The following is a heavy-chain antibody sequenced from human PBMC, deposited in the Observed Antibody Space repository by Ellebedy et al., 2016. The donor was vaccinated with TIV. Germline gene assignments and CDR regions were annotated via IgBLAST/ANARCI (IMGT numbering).Heavy chain of an antibody. V-gene: IGHV1-8*01. J-gene: IGHJ5*02. Sequence: AASVKVSCKASGYTFTSYDINWVRQATGQGLEWMGWMNPNSGNTGYAQKFQGRVTMTRNTSISTAYMELSSLRSEDTAVYYCARDHFGNYYDSSGYYHNWFDPWGQGTLVTVSS. CDR1: GYTFTSYD. CDR2: MNPNSGNT. CDR3: ARDHFGNYYDSSGYYHNWFDP. D-gene: IGHD3-22*01.